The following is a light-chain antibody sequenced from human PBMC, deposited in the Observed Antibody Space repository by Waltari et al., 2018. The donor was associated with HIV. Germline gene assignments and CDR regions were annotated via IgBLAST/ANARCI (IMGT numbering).Light chain of an antibody. J-gene: IGKJ2*01. CDR3: QQYNNWPPT. V-gene: IGKV3-15*01. CDR2: GAS. Sequence: EIVLTHSPAPLSVSPGERATLSCRASQSVSSNLAWYQQKPGQAPRLLIYGASTRTTGIAPRFSGSGSETEFTLTINSLQSEDFAVYYCQQYNNWPPTFGQGTKLEIK. CDR1: QSVSSN.